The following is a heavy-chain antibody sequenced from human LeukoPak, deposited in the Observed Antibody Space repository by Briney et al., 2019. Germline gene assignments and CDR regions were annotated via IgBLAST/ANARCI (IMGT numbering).Heavy chain of an antibody. D-gene: IGHD3-9*01. Sequence: PGRSLRLSCAASGFTFSGYGMHWVRQAPGKGLEWVTGIAYDGSRKHYADSVKGRFTISRDNSRNTMDLQMNSLRVEDTAVYHCTRYASSRFDPWGQGTLVIVSA. J-gene: IGHJ5*02. CDR2: IAYDGSRK. CDR3: TRYASSRFDP. V-gene: IGHV3-30*03. CDR1: GFTFSGYG.